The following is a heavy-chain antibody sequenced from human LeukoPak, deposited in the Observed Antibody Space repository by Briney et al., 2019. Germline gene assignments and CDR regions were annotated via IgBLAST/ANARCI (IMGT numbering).Heavy chain of an antibody. CDR2: IYYSGNT. J-gene: IGHJ4*02. D-gene: IGHD3-9*01. CDR1: GDSISTSNSY. Sequence: KPSETLSLTCTVSGDSISTSNSYWGWIRQPPGKGLEWIGSIYYSGNTYYNASLKSRVTISVDTSKNQFSLKLTSVTAADTAVYYCAREAGIRYFDQSLGPFDYWGQGTLVTVSS. V-gene: IGHV4-39*02. CDR3: AREAGIRYFDQSLGPFDY.